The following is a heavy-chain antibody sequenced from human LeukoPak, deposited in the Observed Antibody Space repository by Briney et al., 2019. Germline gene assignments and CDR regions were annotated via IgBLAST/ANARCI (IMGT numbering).Heavy chain of an antibody. V-gene: IGHV3-30*03. CDR2: MSYDGSNK. D-gene: IGHD2-2*01. Sequence: GGSLRLSCAASGFTFSSYGIHWVRQAPGKGLEWVAVMSYDGSNKYYADSVKGRFTISRDNSKNTLYLQINSLRAEDTAVYYCAREMTDIVVVPAATTSTRYYYYMDVWGKGTTVTVSS. CDR3: AREMTDIVVVPAATTSTRYYYYMDV. CDR1: GFTFSSYG. J-gene: IGHJ6*03.